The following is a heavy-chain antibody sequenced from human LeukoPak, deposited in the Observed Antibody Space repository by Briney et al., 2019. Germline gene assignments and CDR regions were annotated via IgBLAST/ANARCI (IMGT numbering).Heavy chain of an antibody. CDR3: AGVRRWYGGPYYFDY. V-gene: IGHV1-69*13. CDR1: GGTFSSYA. D-gene: IGHD1-26*01. CDR2: IIPIFGTA. J-gene: IGHJ4*02. Sequence: SVKVSCKASGGTFSSYAISWVRQAPGQGLEWVGGIIPIFGTANYAQKFQGRVTITADESTSTTYMELSSLRSEDTAVYYCAGVRRWYGGPYYFDYWVQGTLVTVSS.